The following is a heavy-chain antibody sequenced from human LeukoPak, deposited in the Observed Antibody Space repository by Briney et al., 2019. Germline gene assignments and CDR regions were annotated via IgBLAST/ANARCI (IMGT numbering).Heavy chain of an antibody. CDR1: GGSISSSSYY. Sequence: SETLSLTCTVSGGSISSSSYYWGWIRQPPGKGLEWIGSIYYSGSTYYNPSLKSRVTISVDTSKNQFSLKLSSVTAADTAVYYCARLESVVPAAIGYWGQGALVTVSS. CDR2: IYYSGST. D-gene: IGHD2-2*01. J-gene: IGHJ4*02. V-gene: IGHV4-39*01. CDR3: ARLESVVPAAIGY.